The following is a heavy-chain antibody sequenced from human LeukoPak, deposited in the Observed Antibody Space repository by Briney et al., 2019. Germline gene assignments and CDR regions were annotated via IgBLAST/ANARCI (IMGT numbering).Heavy chain of an antibody. CDR1: GGTFSSYA. CDR2: IIPIFGTA. CDR3: ARSGYSYDYFDY. V-gene: IGHV1-69*05. D-gene: IGHD5-18*01. J-gene: IGHJ4*02. Sequence: GASVKVSCKASGGTFSSYAISWVRQAPGQGLEWMGGIIPIFGTANYAQKFQGRVTITTDESTSTAYMELSSLRSEDTAVYYCARSGYSYDYFDYWGQGTLVTVS.